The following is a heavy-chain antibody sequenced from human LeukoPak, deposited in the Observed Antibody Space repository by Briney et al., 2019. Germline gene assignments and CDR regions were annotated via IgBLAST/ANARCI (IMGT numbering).Heavy chain of an antibody. V-gene: IGHV4-30-4*01. Sequence: PSETLSLTCTVSGGSISSGDYYWSWIRQPPGKGLEWIGYIYYSGSTYYNPSLKSRVTISVDTSKNQFSLKLSSVTAADTAMYYCARDKVTTGWFDPWGQGTLVTVSS. D-gene: IGHD4-11*01. CDR3: ARDKVTTGWFDP. CDR1: GGSISSGDYY. J-gene: IGHJ5*02. CDR2: IYYSGST.